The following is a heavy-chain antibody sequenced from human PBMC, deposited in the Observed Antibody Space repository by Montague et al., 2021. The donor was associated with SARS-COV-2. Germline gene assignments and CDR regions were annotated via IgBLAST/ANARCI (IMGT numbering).Heavy chain of an antibody. D-gene: IGHD2-15*01. J-gene: IGHJ4*02. CDR3: ARGGSGRFPFDY. CDR1: GGSISSSNW. CDR2: IYHSGST. V-gene: IGHV4-4*02. Sequence: SETLSLTCAVSGGSISSSNWWSWVRQPPGKGLEWGGEIYHSGSTNYNPSPKSRVTISVDKSKNQFSLKLSSVTAADTAVYYCARGGSGRFPFDYWGQGTLVTVSS.